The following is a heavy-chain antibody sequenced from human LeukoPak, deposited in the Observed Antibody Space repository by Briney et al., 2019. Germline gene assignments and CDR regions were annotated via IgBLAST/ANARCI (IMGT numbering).Heavy chain of an antibody. J-gene: IGHJ4*02. CDR3: ARDRSVDSLDY. Sequence: GSLRLSCAASGFTFSGYWMHWVRQVPGKGLIWVARINTGSTTSYADSVKGRFTISRDNAKNTLYLQMNSLRADDTAVYYCARDRSVDSLDYWGQGTLVTVSS. CDR1: GFTFSGYW. V-gene: IGHV3-74*01. CDR2: INTGSTT. D-gene: IGHD3-3*01.